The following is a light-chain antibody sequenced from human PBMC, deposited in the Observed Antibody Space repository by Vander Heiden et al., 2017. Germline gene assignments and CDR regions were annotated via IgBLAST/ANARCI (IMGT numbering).Light chain of an antibody. J-gene: IGKJ1*01. CDR1: QSVSRSY. CDR2: GAS. Sequence: EIVLTQSPGTLSLSPGERATLSCRASQSVSRSYLAWYQQKPGQAPRLLIYGASSRATGIPDRFSGSGSGTDFTLTISRLEPEDFAVDYCQQYDTSPWTFGQGTKVEI. V-gene: IGKV3-20*01. CDR3: QQYDTSPWT.